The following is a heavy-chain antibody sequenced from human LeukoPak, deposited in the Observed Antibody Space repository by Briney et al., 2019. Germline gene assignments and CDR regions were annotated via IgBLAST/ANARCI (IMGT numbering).Heavy chain of an antibody. CDR2: IIPIFGTA. Sequence: SVKVSCKASGGTSSSYAISWVRQAPGQGLEWMGRIIPIFGTANYAQKFQGRVTITTDESTSTAYMELSSLRSEDTAVYYCARGFNYGSGSYGHWGQGTLVTVSS. V-gene: IGHV1-69*05. D-gene: IGHD3-10*01. CDR3: ARGFNYGSGSYGH. J-gene: IGHJ4*02. CDR1: GGTSSSYA.